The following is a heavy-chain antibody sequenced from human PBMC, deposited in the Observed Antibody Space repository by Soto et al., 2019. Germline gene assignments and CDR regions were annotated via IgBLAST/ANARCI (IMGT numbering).Heavy chain of an antibody. V-gene: IGHV4-31*03. D-gene: IGHD2-2*01. Sequence: QVQLQESGPGLVKPSQTLSLTCTVSGGSISSGGYYWSWIRQHPGKGLEWIGYIYYSGSTYYNPSLNSRVTISGDAAKYKFSLTLSSVTAADTAGYLCARDRVVVVTAASYGMDVWGQGTTVTVSS. CDR3: ARDRVVVVTAASYGMDV. CDR2: IYYSGST. J-gene: IGHJ6*02. CDR1: GGSISSGGYY.